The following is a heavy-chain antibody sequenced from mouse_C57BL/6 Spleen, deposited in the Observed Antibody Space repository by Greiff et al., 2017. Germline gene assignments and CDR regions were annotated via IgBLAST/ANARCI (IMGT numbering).Heavy chain of an antibody. V-gene: IGHV6-6*01. D-gene: IGHD2-4*01. CDR3: TRDYDVGGGYFDY. CDR2: IRNKANNHAT. CDR1: GFTFSDAW. J-gene: IGHJ2*01. Sequence: EVKLMESGGGLVQPGGSLKLSCAASGFTFSDAWMDWVRQSPEKGLEWVAEIRNKANNHATYYAESVKGRFTISRADSKSSVYLQMNSLRAEDTGIYYCTRDYDVGGGYFDYWGQGTTLTVSS.